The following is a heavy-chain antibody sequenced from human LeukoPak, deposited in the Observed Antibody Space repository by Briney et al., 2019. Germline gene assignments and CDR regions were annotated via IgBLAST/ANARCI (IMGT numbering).Heavy chain of an antibody. D-gene: IGHD1-7*01. CDR2: ISSSSSYI. CDR1: GFTFSSYS. J-gene: IGHJ4*02. Sequence: GGSLRLSCAASGFTFSSYSMNWVRQAPGKGLEWVSSISSSSSYIYYADSVKGRFTISRDNDKNTLYLQMRSLRAEDTAVYYCVRDAPGTTPFDHWGQGTLVTVSS. CDR3: VRDAPGTTPFDH. V-gene: IGHV3-21*01.